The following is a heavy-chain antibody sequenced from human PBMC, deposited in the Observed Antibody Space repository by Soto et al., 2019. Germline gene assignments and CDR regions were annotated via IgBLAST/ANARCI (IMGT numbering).Heavy chain of an antibody. V-gene: IGHV4-59*01. CDR2: TYYTADT. CDR3: AGSKNRGESFGY. CDR1: GVSIRSYF. Sequence: QVHLQESGPGLVKPSETLSLSCTVSGVSIRSYFWSWIRQPPGKGLEWIGYTYYTADTKYSPSLESRATISAYPSKKQSSLSLSPVSAADTALYFCAGSKNRGESFGYWGQGALVTVSS. D-gene: IGHD3-10*01. J-gene: IGHJ4*02.